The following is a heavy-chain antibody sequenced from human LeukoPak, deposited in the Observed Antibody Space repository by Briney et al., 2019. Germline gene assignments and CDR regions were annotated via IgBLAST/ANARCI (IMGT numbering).Heavy chain of an antibody. J-gene: IGHJ5*02. CDR2: IYTSGST. Sequence: PSETLSLTCTVSGGSISSYYWSWIRQPAGKGLEWIARIYTSGSTNYNPSLKSRVTMSVDTSKNQFSLKLSSVTAADTAVYYCARHGLWAAAGAYNWFDPWGQGTLVTVSS. V-gene: IGHV4-4*07. D-gene: IGHD6-13*01. CDR1: GGSISSYY. CDR3: ARHGLWAAAGAYNWFDP.